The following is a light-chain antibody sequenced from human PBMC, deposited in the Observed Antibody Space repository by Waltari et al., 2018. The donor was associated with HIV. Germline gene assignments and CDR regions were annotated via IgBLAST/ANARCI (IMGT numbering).Light chain of an antibody. V-gene: IGKV3-11*01. CDR3: QQRSRWPPAYT. J-gene: IGKJ2*01. CDR2: DAS. CDR1: QSVSIY. Sequence: EIVLTQSPATLSLSPGERATLSCRASQSVSIYLAWYQQQPGQPPRLLIYDASNRATAIPARFSGSGSGTDFTLTIRSLEPEDFAVYYCQQRSRWPPAYTFGQGTKLEIK.